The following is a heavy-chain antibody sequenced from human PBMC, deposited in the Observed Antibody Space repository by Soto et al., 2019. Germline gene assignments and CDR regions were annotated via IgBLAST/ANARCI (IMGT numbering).Heavy chain of an antibody. J-gene: IGHJ5*02. CDR3: ARETPMGCSGGSCYSAWFDP. CDR2: IYYSGST. D-gene: IGHD2-15*01. CDR1: GASMSSGGYY. V-gene: IGHV4-31*03. Sequence: PSETLSLTCTVSGASMSSGGYYWTWIRQSPGKGLEWIGYIYYSGSTYYNPSLKSRVTISVDTSKNQFSLKLSSVTAADTAVYYCARETPMGCSGGSCYSAWFDPWGQGTLVTV.